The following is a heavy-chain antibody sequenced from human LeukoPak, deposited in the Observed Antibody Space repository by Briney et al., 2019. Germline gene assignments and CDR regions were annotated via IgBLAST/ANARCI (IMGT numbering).Heavy chain of an antibody. CDR1: GFTFSSYW. Sequence: GGSLRLSCAASGFTFSSYWMSWVRQAPGKGLGWVANIKQDGSEKYYVYSVKGRFTISRDNAKNSLYLQMNSLRAEDTAVYYCASRGWIQLWRQDYWGQGTLVTVSS. D-gene: IGHD5-18*01. V-gene: IGHV3-7*01. CDR2: IKQDGSEK. CDR3: ASRGWIQLWRQDY. J-gene: IGHJ4*02.